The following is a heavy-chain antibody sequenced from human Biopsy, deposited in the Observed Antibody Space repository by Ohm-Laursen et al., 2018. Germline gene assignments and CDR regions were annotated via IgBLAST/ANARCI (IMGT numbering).Heavy chain of an antibody. J-gene: IGHJ3*01. CDR3: ARRLPLRGYAIDV. D-gene: IGHD3-10*01. CDR1: GDSITTYY. V-gene: IGHV4-59*08. Sequence: SETLSLTCTVSGDSITTYYWNWIRQAPGKGLEWIGNIYYRGNTNYSPSLKSRVTISLDTSKNQFSLKLNSVTATDTAVYYCARRLPLRGYAIDVWGQGTLVTVSS. CDR2: IYYRGNT.